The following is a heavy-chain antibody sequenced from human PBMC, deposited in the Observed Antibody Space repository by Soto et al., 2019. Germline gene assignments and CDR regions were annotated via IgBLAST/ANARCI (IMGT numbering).Heavy chain of an antibody. CDR3: VRGVGVGVAGSAAFDV. CDR2: INPATGAA. V-gene: IGHV1-2*02. Sequence: QLHLVQSGAVVKKPGASVTVSCSASGYPVTAYYMHWVRQAPGRGLEWMGGINPATGAAKYTQTFQGRVTMPRDLTPSTVLMVLSGLPSEDTAVFYWVRGVGVGVAGSAAFDVWCQGTLVTGS. CDR1: GYPVTAYY. J-gene: IGHJ3*01. D-gene: IGHD3-3*01.